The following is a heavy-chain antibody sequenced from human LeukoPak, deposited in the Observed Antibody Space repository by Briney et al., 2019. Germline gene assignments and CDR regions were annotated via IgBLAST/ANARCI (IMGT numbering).Heavy chain of an antibody. CDR1: GFTFSSHA. Sequence: PGGSLRLSCAASGFTFSSHAMAWVRQAPGKGLEWVSALGGSSGSTYYADSVKGRFTISRDNSKNTVYLQMNYLRADDTAVYYCARDPGVVAFHYLDFWGQGTLVTVSS. CDR3: ARDPGVVAFHYLDF. J-gene: IGHJ4*02. V-gene: IGHV3-23*01. CDR2: LGGSSGST. D-gene: IGHD3-3*01.